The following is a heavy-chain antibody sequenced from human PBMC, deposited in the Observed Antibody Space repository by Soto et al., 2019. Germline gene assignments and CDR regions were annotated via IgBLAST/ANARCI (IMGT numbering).Heavy chain of an antibody. CDR1: GGSFSGYY. CDR3: ARYCSGGSCYYGMDV. Sequence: QVQLRQWGAGLLKPSETLSLTCAVYGGSFSGYYWSWIRQPPGKGLEWIGEINHSGSTNYNPSLKSRVTISVDTSKNQFSLKLSSVTAADTAVYYCARYCSGGSCYYGMDVWGQGTTVTVSS. D-gene: IGHD2-15*01. J-gene: IGHJ6*02. CDR2: INHSGST. V-gene: IGHV4-34*01.